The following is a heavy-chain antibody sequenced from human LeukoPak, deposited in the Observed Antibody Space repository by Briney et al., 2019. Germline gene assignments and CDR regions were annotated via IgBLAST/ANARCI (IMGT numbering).Heavy chain of an antibody. CDR1: GFTFSVYN. CDR2: ISASGSYI. D-gene: IGHD1-26*01. Sequence: KPGGSLRLSCAASGFTFSVYNMNWVRQVPGKGLEWLSSISASGSYIFYTDSVRGRFTISRDNARNTLSLQMNSLRAEDTAVYYCAKDVGIVGASPFDYWGQGTLVSVSS. CDR3: AKDVGIVGASPFDY. J-gene: IGHJ4*02. V-gene: IGHV3-21*04.